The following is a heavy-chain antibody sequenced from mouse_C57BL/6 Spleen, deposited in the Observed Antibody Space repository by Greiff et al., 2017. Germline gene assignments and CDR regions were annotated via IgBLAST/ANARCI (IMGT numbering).Heavy chain of an antibody. CDR3: ARRYGNYGAMDY. J-gene: IGHJ4*01. CDR1: GYAFSSYW. V-gene: IGHV1-80*01. Sequence: VKLMESGAELVKPGASVKISCKASGYAFSSYWMNWVKQRPGKGLEWIGQIYPGDGDTNYNGKFKGKATLTADKSSSTAYMQLSSLTSEDSAVYFCARRYGNYGAMDYWGQGTSVTVSS. D-gene: IGHD2-10*02. CDR2: IYPGDGDT.